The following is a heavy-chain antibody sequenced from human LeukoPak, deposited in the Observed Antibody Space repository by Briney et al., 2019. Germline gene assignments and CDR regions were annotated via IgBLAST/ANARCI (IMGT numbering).Heavy chain of an antibody. D-gene: IGHD6-19*01. J-gene: IGHJ4*02. V-gene: IGHV3-21*01. Sequence: GGSLRLSCAASGFTFSSYSMNWVRQAPGKGLEWVSSITSSGRYIYYADSVKGRFTISRDNAKNSLYLQMNSLRAEDTAVYYCARVAVAGRSFDYWGQGTLVTVSS. CDR2: ITSSGRYI. CDR3: ARVAVAGRSFDY. CDR1: GFTFSSYS.